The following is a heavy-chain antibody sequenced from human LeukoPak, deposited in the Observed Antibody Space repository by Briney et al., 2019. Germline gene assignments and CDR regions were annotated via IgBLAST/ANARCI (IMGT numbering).Heavy chain of an antibody. D-gene: IGHD2-2*01. CDR1: GYTFTDYY. Sequence: ASVKVSCKASGYTFTDYYINWIRQAPGQGREWMGWINPNRGGTSYAQNFQGRVTMTRDTPITTAYMELSRLRSDDTAVYYCARRQIDCSTTSCYVDYWGQGTLVTVSS. CDR3: ARRQIDCSTTSCYVDY. CDR2: INPNRGGT. J-gene: IGHJ4*02. V-gene: IGHV1-2*02.